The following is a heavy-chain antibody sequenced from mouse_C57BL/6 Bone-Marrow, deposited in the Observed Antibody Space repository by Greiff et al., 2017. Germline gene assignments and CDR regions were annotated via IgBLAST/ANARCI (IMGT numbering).Heavy chain of an antibody. J-gene: IGHJ3*01. CDR1: GYTFTDYY. V-gene: IGHV1-19*01. CDR2: INPYNGGT. Sequence: VQLQQSGPVLVKPGASVKMSCQASGYTFTDYYMNWVQQSHGKSLEWIGVINPYNGGTSYNQKFKGKATLTVDKSSSTAYMELNSLTSEDSAVYYCASGRWLLPFAYWGQGTLVTVSA. CDR3: ASGRWLLPFAY. D-gene: IGHD2-3*01.